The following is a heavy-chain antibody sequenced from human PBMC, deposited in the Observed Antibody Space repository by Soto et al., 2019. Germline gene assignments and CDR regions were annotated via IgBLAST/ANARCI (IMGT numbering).Heavy chain of an antibody. J-gene: IGHJ3*02. V-gene: IGHV1-69*01. CDR1: GGTFSSYA. D-gene: IGHD5-12*01. CDR3: ATWQGVEMATWRNPDAFDI. Sequence: QVQLVQSGAEVKKPGSSVKVSCKASGGTFSSYAISWVRQAPGQGLEWMGGIIPIFGTANYAQKFQGRVTITADESTSTAYMELSSRRSEDTAVYYCATWQGVEMATWRNPDAFDIWGQGTMVTGSS. CDR2: IIPIFGTA.